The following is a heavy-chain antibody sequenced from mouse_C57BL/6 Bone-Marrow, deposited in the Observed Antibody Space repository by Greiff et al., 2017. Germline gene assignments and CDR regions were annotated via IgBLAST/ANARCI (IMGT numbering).Heavy chain of an antibody. CDR3: ARPSSTVPYWYFDV. J-gene: IGHJ1*03. CDR1: GYTFTSYW. V-gene: IGHV1-69*01. Sequence: QVQLQQPGAELVMPGASVKLSCKASGYTFTSYWMHWVKQRPGQGLEWIGEIDPSDSYTNYNQKFKGKSTLTVDKSSSTAYMQLSSLTSEDSAVYYCARPSSTVPYWYFDVWGTGTTVTVSS. D-gene: IGHD1-1*01. CDR2: IDPSDSYT.